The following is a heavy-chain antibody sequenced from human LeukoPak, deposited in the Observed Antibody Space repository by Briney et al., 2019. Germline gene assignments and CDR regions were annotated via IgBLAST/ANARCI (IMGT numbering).Heavy chain of an antibody. J-gene: IGHJ1*01. CDR2: INHSGST. V-gene: IGHV4-39*07. D-gene: IGHD6-13*01. Sequence: SETLSLTCTVSGGSISTGGYYWSWIRQHPGKGLEWIGEINHSGSTNYNPSLKSRVTISVDTSKNQFSLKLSSVTAADTAVYYCARDADPWYSSSWYMRDAEYFQHWGQGTLVTVSS. CDR1: GGSISTGGYY. CDR3: ARDADPWYSSSWYMRDAEYFQH.